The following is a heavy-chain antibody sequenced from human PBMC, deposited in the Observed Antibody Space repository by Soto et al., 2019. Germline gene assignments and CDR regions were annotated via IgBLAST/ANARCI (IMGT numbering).Heavy chain of an antibody. D-gene: IGHD2-21*02. J-gene: IGHJ4*02. CDR1: GFTFSSYG. CDR2: ISYDGSNK. Sequence: QVQLVESGGGVVKPGRSLRLSCAASGFTFSSYGMHWVRQAPGQGLEWVAVISYDGSNKYYADYVKGRFTISRDNSKKPLDLQRNSLRAEDTAVYYCAKDEGLADFCGDCYLVSFDYWGQGTLVTVS. V-gene: IGHV3-30*18. CDR3: AKDEGLADFCGDCYLVSFDY.